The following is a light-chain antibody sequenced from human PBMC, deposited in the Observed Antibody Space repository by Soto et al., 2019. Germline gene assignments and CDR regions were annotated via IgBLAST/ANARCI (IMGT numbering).Light chain of an antibody. V-gene: IGLV1-51*02. J-gene: IGLJ1*01. CDR2: ENY. CDR3: ATWDSSLTNYV. CDR1: SSNVVNNF. Sequence: QSALTQPPSVSAAPGQKVTISCSGGSSNVVNNFVSWYQQLPGTAPKLLIYENYKRPSGIPDRFSGSKSGTSATLGITGVQPGDEADYYCATWDSSLTNYVFGPGTKVTVL.